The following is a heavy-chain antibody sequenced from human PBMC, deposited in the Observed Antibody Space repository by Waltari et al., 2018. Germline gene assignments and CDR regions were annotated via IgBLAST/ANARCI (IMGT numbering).Heavy chain of an antibody. Sequence: QVQLVQSGAEVKKPGSSVKVSCKASGGTFSSYTISWVRQAPGQGLEWMGRSIPLLGIANYAQKFQGRVTSTADKSTSTAYRELSSLRSEDTAGDYCARDSYYYDSSGYSTIYWGQGTLVTVSS. CDR1: GGTFSSYT. V-gene: IGHV1-69*08. D-gene: IGHD3-22*01. J-gene: IGHJ4*02. CDR3: ARDSYYYDSSGYSTIY. CDR2: SIPLLGIA.